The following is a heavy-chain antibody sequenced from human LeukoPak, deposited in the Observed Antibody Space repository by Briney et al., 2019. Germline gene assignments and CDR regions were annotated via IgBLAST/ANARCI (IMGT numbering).Heavy chain of an antibody. D-gene: IGHD4/OR15-4a*01. V-gene: IGHV4-34*01. J-gene: IGHJ5*02. CDR1: GGSFSGYY. Sequence: PSETLSLTCAAYGGSFSGYYWSWIRQPPGKGLEWIGEINHSGSTNYNPSLKSRVTISVDTSKNQFSLKLSSVTAADTAVYYCARRRPPNAHGRTPAHPSWFDHWGQGTLVTVSS. CDR2: INHSGST. CDR3: ARRRPPNAHGRTPAHPSWFDH.